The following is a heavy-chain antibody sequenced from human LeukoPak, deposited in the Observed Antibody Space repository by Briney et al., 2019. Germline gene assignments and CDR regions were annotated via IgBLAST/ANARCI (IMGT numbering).Heavy chain of an antibody. CDR3: AKSSAAAGNGWFDP. CDR2: ISGSGGST. D-gene: IGHD6-13*01. Sequence: GGSLRLSCAASGFTFSSYAMSWVRQAPGKGLEWVSAISGSGGSTYYADSVKGRFTISRDNSKNTLYLQMNSLRAEDTAVYYSAKSSAAAGNGWFDPWGQGTLVTVSS. CDR1: GFTFSSYA. J-gene: IGHJ5*02. V-gene: IGHV3-23*01.